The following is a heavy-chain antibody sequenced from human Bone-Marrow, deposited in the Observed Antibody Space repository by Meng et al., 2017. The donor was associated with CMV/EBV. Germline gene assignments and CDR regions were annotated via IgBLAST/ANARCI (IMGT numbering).Heavy chain of an antibody. V-gene: IGHV3-7*01. CDR1: GFTFSSYS. CDR3: ARDIVAGYYYYGMDV. J-gene: IGHJ6*02. CDR2: IKQDGSEN. D-gene: IGHD5-12*01. Sequence: GESLKISCAASGFTFSSYSMNWVRQAPGKGLEWVANIKQDGSENYYVDSVKGRFTISRDNAKNSLFPQINSLRAEDTAVYFCARDIVAGYYYYGMDVWGQGTTVTVSS.